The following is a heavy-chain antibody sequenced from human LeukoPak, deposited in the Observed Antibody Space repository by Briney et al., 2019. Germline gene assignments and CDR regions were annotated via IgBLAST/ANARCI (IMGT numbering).Heavy chain of an antibody. Sequence: GGSLRLSCAASGFTFSNAWMSWVRQAPGKGPEWVGRIKSKTDGGTTDYAAPVKGRFTISRDDSKNTLYLQMNSLKTEDTAVYYCTTDPKWNSRGGFNYWGQGTLVTVYS. CDR2: IKSKTDGGTT. D-gene: IGHD1-7*01. J-gene: IGHJ4*02. V-gene: IGHV3-15*01. CDR3: TTDPKWNSRGGFNY. CDR1: GFTFSNAW.